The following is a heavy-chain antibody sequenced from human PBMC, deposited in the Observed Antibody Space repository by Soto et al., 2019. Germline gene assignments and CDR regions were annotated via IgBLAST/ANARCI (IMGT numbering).Heavy chain of an antibody. V-gene: IGHV4-39*01. D-gene: IGHD3-3*01. Sequence: QLQLQESGPGLVKPSETLSLTCTVSGGSISSSSYYWGWIRQPPGKGLEWIGNIFYTGSTYYNPSLKSRVTISVDTSRSQFSLRLSSVTAADTAVYYCARRNYDFWSGYWFSWGQGTLVTVSS. CDR1: GGSISSSSYY. CDR2: IFYTGST. J-gene: IGHJ5*02. CDR3: ARRNYDFWSGYWFS.